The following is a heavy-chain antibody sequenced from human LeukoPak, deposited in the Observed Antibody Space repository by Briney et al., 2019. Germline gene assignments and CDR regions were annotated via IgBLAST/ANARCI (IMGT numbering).Heavy chain of an antibody. CDR1: GFNSEDHA. CDR3: AKDIGSSYLYYYDSSGYFDY. CDR2: ISWNSGSI. J-gene: IGHJ4*02. V-gene: IGHV3-9*02. Sequence: GGSLRLSCVVSGFNSEDHAMHWVRQAPGKGLEWVSGISWNSGSIGYADSVKGRFTISRDNAKNSLYLQMNSLRAEDTALYYCAKDIGSSYLYYYDSSGYFDYWGQGTLVTVSP. D-gene: IGHD3-22*01.